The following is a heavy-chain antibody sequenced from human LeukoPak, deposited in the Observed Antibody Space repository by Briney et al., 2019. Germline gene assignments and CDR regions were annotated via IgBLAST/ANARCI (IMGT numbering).Heavy chain of an antibody. J-gene: IGHJ6*03. D-gene: IGHD1-20*01. CDR1: GGSISSYY. CDR2: IYTSGST. Sequence: SETLSLTCTVSGGSISSYYWSWIRQPAGKGLEWIGRIYTSGSTNYNPSLKSRVTMSVDTSKNQFSLKLSSVTAADTAVYYCSRGYNWNYYYYYMDVWGKGTTVTVSS. CDR3: SRGYNWNYYYYYMDV. V-gene: IGHV4-4*07.